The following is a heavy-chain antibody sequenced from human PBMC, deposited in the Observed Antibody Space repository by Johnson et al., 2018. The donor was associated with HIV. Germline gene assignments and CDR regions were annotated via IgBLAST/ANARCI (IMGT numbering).Heavy chain of an antibody. J-gene: IGHJ3*02. CDR1: GFTFSSYG. D-gene: IGHD6-13*01. CDR3: ALSTSWSIAVEI. V-gene: IGHV3-30*03. Sequence: QVQLVESGGGVVQPGRSLRLSCAASGFTFSSYGMHWVRQAPGKGLEWVAVISYDGSNKYYADSVKGRFTISRDNSKNTLYLQMNSLRGDDTAVYYCALSTSWSIAVEIWGQGTMVTVSS. CDR2: ISYDGSNK.